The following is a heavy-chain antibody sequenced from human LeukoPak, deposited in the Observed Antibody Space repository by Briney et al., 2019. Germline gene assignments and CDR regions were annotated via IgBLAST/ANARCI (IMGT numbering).Heavy chain of an antibody. Sequence: ASVKVSCKASGYTFTGYFMHWVRQAPGQGLEWLGWINPNNGVTNYAQKFQGRVTMTRDTSISTAYMELSRLRSDDTAVYYCARGGTWFGEFSRDYYYYYMDVWGKGTTVTVSS. J-gene: IGHJ6*03. CDR1: GYTFTGYF. CDR3: ARGGTWFGEFSRDYYYYYMDV. CDR2: INPNNGVT. V-gene: IGHV1-2*02. D-gene: IGHD3-10*01.